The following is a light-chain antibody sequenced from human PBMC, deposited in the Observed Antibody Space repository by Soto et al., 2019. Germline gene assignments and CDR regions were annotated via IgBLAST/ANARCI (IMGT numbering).Light chain of an antibody. CDR3: QQYGSSPTLT. CDR1: QSVSSSY. CDR2: GAS. Sequence: EIVLTQSPGTLSLSPGERATLSCRASQSVSSSYLVWYQQKPGQAPRLLIYGASSRATGIPDRFSGTGSGTDFTLTISTLEPEDFAVYYCQQYGSSPTLTFGGGTKVEIK. V-gene: IGKV3-20*01. J-gene: IGKJ4*01.